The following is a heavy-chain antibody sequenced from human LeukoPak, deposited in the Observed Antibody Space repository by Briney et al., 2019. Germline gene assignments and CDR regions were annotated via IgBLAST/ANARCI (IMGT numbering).Heavy chain of an antibody. CDR2: INAATANR. D-gene: IGHD6-19*01. Sequence: ASVKVSCKASGCTFTSFAIHWVRQAPGQGLEWMGWINAATANRKYSQKFQDRVTITRETSATTAYMELSSLTSEDTAVYYCARVSDDSGWNFDDWGQGTLVTVSS. CDR1: GCTFTSFA. V-gene: IGHV1-3*01. J-gene: IGHJ4*02. CDR3: ARVSDDSGWNFDD.